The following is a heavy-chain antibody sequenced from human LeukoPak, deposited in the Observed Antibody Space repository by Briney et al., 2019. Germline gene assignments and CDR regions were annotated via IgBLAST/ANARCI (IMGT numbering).Heavy chain of an antibody. J-gene: IGHJ4*02. CDR3: ARDDLDSSGYLNDY. CDR1: GFTFSDYY. CDR2: ISSSGSTI. V-gene: IGHV3-11*04. Sequence: PGGSLRLXCAASGFTFSDYYMSWIRQAPGKGLEWVSYISSSGSTIYYADSVKGRFTISRDNAKNSLYLQMNSLRAEDTAVYYCARDDLDSSGYLNDYWGQGTLVTVSS. D-gene: IGHD3-22*01.